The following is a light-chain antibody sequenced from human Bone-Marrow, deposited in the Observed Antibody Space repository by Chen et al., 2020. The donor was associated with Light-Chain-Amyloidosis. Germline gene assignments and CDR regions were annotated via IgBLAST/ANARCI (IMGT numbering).Light chain of an antibody. CDR2: RNN. CDR3: AAWDCSVGGYV. V-gene: IGLV1-47*01. Sequence: SVLTQPPSASWTPGQRVTISCSGASSNIGINYVYWYQHFPGAAPNLLIHRNNQRPSGVTARLWVSKAGPSAFLIISGRRSEDEADYYWAAWDCSVGGYVFATGIKVIV. CDR1: SSNIGINY. J-gene: IGLJ1*01.